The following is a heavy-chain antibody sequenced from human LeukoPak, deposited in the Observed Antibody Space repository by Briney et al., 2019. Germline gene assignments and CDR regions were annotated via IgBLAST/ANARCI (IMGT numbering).Heavy chain of an antibody. J-gene: IGHJ4*02. D-gene: IGHD6-6*01. Sequence: SGPTLVNPTQTLTLTCTFSGFSLSTSGVGVGWIRQPPGKALEWLALIYWNDDKRYSPSLKSRLTITKDTSKNQVVPTMTNMDPVDTATYYCAHRPPMYSSSSLYYFDYWGQGTLVTVSS. CDR1: GFSLSTSGVG. CDR3: AHRPPMYSSSSLYYFDY. V-gene: IGHV2-5*01. CDR2: IYWNDDK.